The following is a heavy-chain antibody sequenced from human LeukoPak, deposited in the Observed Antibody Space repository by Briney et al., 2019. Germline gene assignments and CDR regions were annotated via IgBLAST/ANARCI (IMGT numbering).Heavy chain of an antibody. CDR3: AHSEVGNYYGSGSYYPLFNY. Sequence: SGPTLVKPTQTLTLTCTFSGFSLSTSGVGVGWIRQPPGKALEWLALIYWDDDKRYSPSLKSRLTITKDTSKNQVVLTMTNMDPVDTATYYCAHSEVGNYYGSGSYYPLFNYWGQGTLVTVSS. V-gene: IGHV2-5*02. D-gene: IGHD3-10*01. CDR1: GFSLSTSGVG. CDR2: IYWDDDK. J-gene: IGHJ4*02.